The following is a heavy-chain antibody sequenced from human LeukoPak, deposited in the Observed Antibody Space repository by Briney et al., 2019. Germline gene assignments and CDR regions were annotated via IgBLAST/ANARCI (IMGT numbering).Heavy chain of an antibody. CDR1: GFTFAIYA. D-gene: IGHD6-6*01. CDR3: AKAGYRGSSVNYFDY. Sequence: GGSLRLSCAASGFTFAIYAMHWVRQAPGKGLEWVAVISYDGNNKYYADSVKGRFTISRDNSKNTLYLQMNSLRAEDTAVYFCAKAGYRGSSVNYFDYWGQGTLVTVSS. V-gene: IGHV3-30-3*01. J-gene: IGHJ4*02. CDR2: ISYDGNNK.